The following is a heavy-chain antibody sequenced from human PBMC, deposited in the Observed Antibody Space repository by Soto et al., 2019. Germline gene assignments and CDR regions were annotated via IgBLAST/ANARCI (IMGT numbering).Heavy chain of an antibody. CDR2: IIPILGIA. D-gene: IGHD3-10*01. CDR1: GGTFSSYT. CDR3: ARDRGTPPPDYYGMDV. V-gene: IGHV1-69*08. Sequence: QVQLVQSGAEVKKPGSSVKVSCKASGGTFSSYTISWVRQAPGQGLEWMGRIIPILGIANYAQKFQGRVTITADKSTSTAYMELSSLRSEDTAVYYCARDRGTPPPDYYGMDVWGQGTTVTVSS. J-gene: IGHJ6*02.